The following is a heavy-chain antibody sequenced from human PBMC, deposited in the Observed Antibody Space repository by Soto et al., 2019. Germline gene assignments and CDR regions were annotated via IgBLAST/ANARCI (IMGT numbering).Heavy chain of an antibody. Sequence: PGGSLRLSCVASGFPLRSFGVHWVRQAPGKGLEWVAFISFHGIDKYYGDSVKGRFTISKDNAKNTLYLEMNSLRPEDTAVYYCARGDRDVDYWGRGTLVTVSS. CDR3: ARGDRDVDY. CDR1: GFPLRSFG. CDR2: ISFHGIDK. V-gene: IGHV3-30*03. J-gene: IGHJ4*02.